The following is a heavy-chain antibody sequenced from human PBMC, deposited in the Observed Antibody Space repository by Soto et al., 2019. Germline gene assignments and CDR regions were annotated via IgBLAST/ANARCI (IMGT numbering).Heavy chain of an antibody. CDR3: TTGGYCSGGSCYFANYYYYYMDV. Sequence: EVQLVESGGGLVKPGGSLRLSCAASGFTFSNAWMSWVRQAPGKGLEWVGRIKSKTDGGTTDYAAPVKGRFTISRDDSKNTLYLQMNSLKTEDTAVDYCTTGGYCSGGSCYFANYYYYYMDVWGKGTTVTVSS. CDR2: IKSKTDGGTT. V-gene: IGHV3-15*01. J-gene: IGHJ6*03. D-gene: IGHD2-15*01. CDR1: GFTFSNAW.